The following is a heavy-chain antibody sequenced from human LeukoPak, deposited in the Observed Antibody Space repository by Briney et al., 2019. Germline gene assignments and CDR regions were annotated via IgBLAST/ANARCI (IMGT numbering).Heavy chain of an antibody. CDR2: IYPYTGAT. Sequence: PEASVKVSCKASGYTFSGTGWYLYWLRQAPGQGLECMGWIYPYTGATHYAQKFQGRVAMTRDTSISTAYMELSRLRPDDTAVYYCARDGPAQMVDFDYWGQGTLDTVSS. J-gene: IGHJ4*02. D-gene: IGHD3-10*01. V-gene: IGHV1-2*02. CDR3: ARDGPAQMVDFDY. CDR1: GYTFSGTGWY.